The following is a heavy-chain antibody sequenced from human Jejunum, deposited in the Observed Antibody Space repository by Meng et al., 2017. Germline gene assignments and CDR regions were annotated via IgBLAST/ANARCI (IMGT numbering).Heavy chain of an antibody. J-gene: IGHJ4*02. V-gene: IGHV3-7*01. CDR2: IDHAESGK. CDR3: ARGLSNEMAALVGVYFDY. Sequence: GESLKISCAVSGFTFSNFWMGWVRQVPGKGLEWVANIDHAESGKYYADSVKGRFTISKDNAKNSLYLQMNSLRADDTAVYYCARGLSNEMAALVGVYFDYWGQGTLVTVSS. CDR1: GFTFSNFW. D-gene: IGHD5-24*01.